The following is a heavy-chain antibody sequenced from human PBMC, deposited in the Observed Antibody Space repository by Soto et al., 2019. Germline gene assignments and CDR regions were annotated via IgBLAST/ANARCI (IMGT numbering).Heavy chain of an antibody. Sequence: QVQLQESGPGLVKPSETLSLTCTVSGGSISSYYWSWIRQPPGKGLEWIGYIYYSGHTKYNHSLKSRVTISVDTSKNQFSLKLSSVTAADTAVYYCARDYCSGGSCYSRSRKGGYNWFDPWGQGTLVTVSS. D-gene: IGHD2-15*01. V-gene: IGHV4-59*01. CDR3: ARDYCSGGSCYSRSRKGGYNWFDP. CDR1: GGSISSYY. CDR2: IYYSGHT. J-gene: IGHJ5*02.